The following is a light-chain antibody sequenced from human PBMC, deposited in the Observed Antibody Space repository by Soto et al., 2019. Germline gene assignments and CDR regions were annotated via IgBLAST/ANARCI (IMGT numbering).Light chain of an antibody. CDR3: QQCYNWPLT. CDR1: QSVSSS. CDR2: GAS. J-gene: IGKJ4*01. Sequence: EILMTQSPATLSVSPGERATLSCRASQSVSSSLAWYQQKPGQAPRLLIYGASTRATGVPARFSSSGSGTEFALTISSLQSEDFAVYYCQQCYNWPLTFGGGTKVEIK. V-gene: IGKV3-15*01.